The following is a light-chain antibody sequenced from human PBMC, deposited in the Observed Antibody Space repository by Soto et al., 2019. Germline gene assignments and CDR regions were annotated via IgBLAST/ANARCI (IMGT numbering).Light chain of an antibody. V-gene: IGKV3-15*01. CDR3: QQYNNWPPWT. J-gene: IGKJ1*01. CDR2: DAS. CDR1: QGVRNN. Sequence: VLMTQSPATLSVSPGERATLSCRASQGVRNNLAWYQLKPGQAPRLLIYDASTRATGIPARFSGSGSGTDFTLTISSLQSEDFAVYYCQQYNNWPPWTFGQGTRVDIK.